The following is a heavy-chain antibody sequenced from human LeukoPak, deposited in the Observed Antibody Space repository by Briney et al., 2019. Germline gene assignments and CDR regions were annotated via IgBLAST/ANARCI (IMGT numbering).Heavy chain of an antibody. Sequence: SETLPLTCTVSGGSMSSYYWSWIRQPPGKGLEWIGYIYYSGSTNYNPSLKSRVTISVDTSKNQFTLKLSSVTAADTAVYYCARGRYGWLPFDYWGQGTLVTVSS. J-gene: IGHJ4*02. D-gene: IGHD3-16*01. CDR3: ARGRYGWLPFDY. CDR1: GGSMSSYY. V-gene: IGHV4-59*01. CDR2: IYYSGST.